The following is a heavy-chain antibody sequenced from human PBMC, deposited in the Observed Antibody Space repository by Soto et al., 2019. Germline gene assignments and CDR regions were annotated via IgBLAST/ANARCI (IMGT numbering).Heavy chain of an antibody. CDR1: GGALSSYA. J-gene: IGHJ5*02. D-gene: IGHD3-10*01. Sequence: SVKVSCKASGGALSSYAISWVRQAPGQGLEWMGGIIPIFGTANYAQKFQGRVTITADESTSTAYMELSSLRSEDTAVYYCARDRDYYGSRSYYLPGWXDPWGQGTLVTVSS. V-gene: IGHV1-69*13. CDR3: ARDRDYYGSRSYYLPGWXDP. CDR2: IIPIFGTA.